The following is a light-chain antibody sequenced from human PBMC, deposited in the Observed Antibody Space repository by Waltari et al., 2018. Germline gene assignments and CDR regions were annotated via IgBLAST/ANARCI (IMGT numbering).Light chain of an antibody. Sequence: DILMTQSPPTLSASMGDRVTITCRASRDIRTTLAWYQQKPGRAPKLLIYKASSLESGVPARFSGSGSGTEFTLTISTLQPDDFATYYCQEYVDDLWTFGQGTKVEIK. CDR2: KAS. CDR1: RDIRTT. CDR3: QEYVDDLWT. J-gene: IGKJ1*01. V-gene: IGKV1-5*03.